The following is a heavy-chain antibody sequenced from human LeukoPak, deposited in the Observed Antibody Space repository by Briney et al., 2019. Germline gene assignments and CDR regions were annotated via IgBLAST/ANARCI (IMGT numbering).Heavy chain of an antibody. D-gene: IGHD1-1*01. CDR2: INHDGTAT. J-gene: IGHJ4*02. CDR3: ARPPGTSPCFDY. CDR1: GFTFTSHA. Sequence: GGSLRLSCAASGFTFTSHAVSWVRQAPGKGLEWVSRINHDGTATAYADSVKGRFTISRDDAKNTLYLQMNSLRTEDTAVYYCARPPGTSPCFDYWGQGILVTVSS. V-gene: IGHV3-74*01.